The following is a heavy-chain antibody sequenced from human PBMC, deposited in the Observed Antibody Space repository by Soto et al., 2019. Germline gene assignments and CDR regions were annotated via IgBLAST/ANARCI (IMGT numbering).Heavy chain of an antibody. CDR1: GFTVSSNY. J-gene: IGHJ6*02. CDR2: IHSGGST. D-gene: IGHD2-8*01. V-gene: IGHV3-53*01. Sequence: EVQLVESGGGLIQPGGSLRLSCAASGFTVSSNYMSWVRQAPGKGLEWVSVIHSGGSTYYADSVKGRFTISRDNSKNTLYLQMNSLRAEDTAVYYCARECSNGYYYYYAMDVWGQGTTVTVSS. CDR3: ARECSNGYYYYYAMDV.